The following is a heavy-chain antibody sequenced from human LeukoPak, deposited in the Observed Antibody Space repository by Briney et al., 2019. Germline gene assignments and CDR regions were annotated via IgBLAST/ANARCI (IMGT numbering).Heavy chain of an antibody. V-gene: IGHV1-69*05. D-gene: IGHD1-26*01. CDR3: ARDSDRYSGSSFDY. J-gene: IGHJ4*02. Sequence: ASVKVSCKASGGTFSSYAISWVRQAPGQGLEWMGRIIPIFGTANYAQKFQGRVTITTDESTSTAYMELSSLRSEDTAVYCCARDSDRYSGSSFDYWGQGTLVTVSS. CDR2: IIPIFGTA. CDR1: GGTFSSYA.